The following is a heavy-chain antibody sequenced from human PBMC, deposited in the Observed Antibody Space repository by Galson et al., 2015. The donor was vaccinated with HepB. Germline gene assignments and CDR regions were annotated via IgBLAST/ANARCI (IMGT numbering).Heavy chain of an antibody. CDR3: ATLRTYESRGYDYDF. CDR2: ISWNSGSI. CDR1: GFTFDDYA. Sequence: SVRLSCAASGFTFDDYAMHWVRQAPGKGLEWVSGISWNSGSIGYADSVKGRFVISRDNAKNSLYLQMNNLRAEDTGLYYCATLRTYESRGYDYDFWGQGTLVTVSS. J-gene: IGHJ4*02. V-gene: IGHV3-9*01. D-gene: IGHD3-22*01.